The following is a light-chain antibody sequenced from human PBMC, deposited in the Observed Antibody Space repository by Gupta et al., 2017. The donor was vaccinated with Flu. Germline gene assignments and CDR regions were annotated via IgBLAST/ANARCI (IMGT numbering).Light chain of an antibody. CDR2: RAS. CDR1: QSVISSY. CDR3: QQYASAPWT. V-gene: IGKV3-20*01. J-gene: IGKJ1*01. Sequence: EIVLMQSPGTLSLSPGESATLTCSPSQSVISSYLAWYQQKPGQAPRLLIYRASSRATGIPDRFSGSGSGTDFNLTISSLEPEDVAVYYCQQYASAPWTFRQGTKVEIK.